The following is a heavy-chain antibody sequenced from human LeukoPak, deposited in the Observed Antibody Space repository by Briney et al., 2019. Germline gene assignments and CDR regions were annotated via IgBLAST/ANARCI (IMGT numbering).Heavy chain of an antibody. CDR3: ARDSPPPDH. CDR1: GFTFSSYG. V-gene: IGHV3-33*01. Sequence: GRSLSLSCAASGFTFSSYGMHWVRQAPGKGLEWVAVIWYDGSNKYYTDSVRGRITISRDNSKDTLYLQMNSLRVEDTAVYYCARDSPPPDHWGQGTLVTVSS. J-gene: IGHJ4*02. CDR2: IWYDGSNK.